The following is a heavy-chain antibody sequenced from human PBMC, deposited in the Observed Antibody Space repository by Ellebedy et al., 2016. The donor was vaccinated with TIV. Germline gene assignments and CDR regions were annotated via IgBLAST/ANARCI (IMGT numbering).Heavy chain of an antibody. CDR1: GGSISSSVYY. V-gene: IGHV4-39*01. Sequence: MPSETLSLTCTVSGGSISSSVYYWGWIRQPPGKGLEWIGSIYYSGSTHYNPSLKSQITLSLDTAKNQFSLRLDSVTAADTAVFYCARHRTRTVVANAVFDYWGQGSLVTVSS. CDR3: ARHRTRTVVANAVFDY. D-gene: IGHD2-21*01. J-gene: IGHJ4*02. CDR2: IYYSGST.